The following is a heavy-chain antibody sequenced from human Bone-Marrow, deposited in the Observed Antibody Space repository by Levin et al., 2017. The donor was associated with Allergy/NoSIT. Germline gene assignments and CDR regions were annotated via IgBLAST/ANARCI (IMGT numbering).Heavy chain of an antibody. CDR3: ARAPSYSSSWYV. J-gene: IGHJ4*02. D-gene: IGHD6-13*01. CDR1: GFTFSSYG. Sequence: GESLKISCAASGFTFSSYGMHLVRQAPGKGLEWVAVIWYDGSNKYYADSVKGRFTISRDNSKNTLYLQMNSLRAEDTAVYYCARAPSYSSSWYVWGQGTLVTVSS. CDR2: IWYDGSNK. V-gene: IGHV3-33*01.